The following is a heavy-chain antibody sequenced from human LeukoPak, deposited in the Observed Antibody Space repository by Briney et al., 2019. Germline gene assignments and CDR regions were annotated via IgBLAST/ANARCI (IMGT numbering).Heavy chain of an antibody. J-gene: IGHJ4*02. CDR2: IYYSGST. Sequence: SETLSLTCTVSGGSISSSSYYWGWIRQPPGKGLEWIGSIYYSGSTYYNPSLKSRVTISVDTSKNQFSLKLSSVTAADTAVYYCARRGSVLRYWGQGTLVTVSS. V-gene: IGHV4-39*01. CDR1: GGSISSSSYY. D-gene: IGHD3-10*01. CDR3: ARRGSVLRY.